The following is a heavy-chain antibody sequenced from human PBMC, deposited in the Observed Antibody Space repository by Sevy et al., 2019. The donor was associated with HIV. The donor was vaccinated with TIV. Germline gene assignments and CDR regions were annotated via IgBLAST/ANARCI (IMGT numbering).Heavy chain of an antibody. CDR2: ISSSSSTI. CDR3: ARDHFYDYVWGSYRPDAFDI. J-gene: IGHJ3*02. D-gene: IGHD3-16*02. V-gene: IGHV3-48*02. Sequence: EGSLRLSCAASGFTFSSYSMNWVRQAPGKGLEWVSYISSSSSTIYYADSVKGRFTISRDNAKNSLYLQMNSLRDEDTAVYYCARDHFYDYVWGSYRPDAFDIWGQGTMVTVSS. CDR1: GFTFSSYS.